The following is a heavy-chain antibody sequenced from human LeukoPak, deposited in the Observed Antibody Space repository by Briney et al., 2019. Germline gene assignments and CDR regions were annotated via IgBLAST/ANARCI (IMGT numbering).Heavy chain of an antibody. CDR1: GFTFSSYG. J-gene: IGHJ6*03. CDR2: IRYDGSIK. Sequence: GGSLRLSCGASGFTFSSYGMHWVRQAPGKGLEWVAFIRYDGSIKYYADSVKGRFTISRDNSKNTLYLQMNSLRAEDTAVYYCAKGVRLGSITMIRGVRRAYYYYMDVWGKGTTVTISS. V-gene: IGHV3-30*02. CDR3: AKGVRLGSITMIRGVRRAYYYYMDV. D-gene: IGHD3-10*01.